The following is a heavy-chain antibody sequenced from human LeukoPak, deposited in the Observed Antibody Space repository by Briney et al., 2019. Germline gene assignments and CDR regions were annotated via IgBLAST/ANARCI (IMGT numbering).Heavy chain of an antibody. J-gene: IGHJ4*02. CDR2: ISSSSSPI. V-gene: IGHV3-48*04. Sequence: GGSLRLSCAASGFTFSSYSMNWVRQAPGKGLEWVSYISSSSSPIYYADCVKGRFTISRDNTKNSLYLQMNSLRAEDTAVYYCARDTAGGDHWGQGTLVTVSS. CDR3: ARDTAGGDH. D-gene: IGHD5-18*01. CDR1: GFTFSSYS.